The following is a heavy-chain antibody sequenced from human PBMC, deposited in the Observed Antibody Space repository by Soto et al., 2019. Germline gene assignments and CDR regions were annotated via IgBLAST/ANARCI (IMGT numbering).Heavy chain of an antibody. D-gene: IGHD2-15*01. CDR2: INAGNGDT. CDR3: ARDCSGGPPGYFYH. J-gene: IGHJ4*02. CDR1: GYTFTTYA. Sequence: QVQLVQSGAEVKKPGASVKVSCKGSGYTFTTYAIHWVRQAPGQRLEGMGWINAGNGDTKYSQKFQGRVTITRHTSAIIVYMELSSLRSEDTAVFYCARDCSGGPPGYFYHWGQGALGTGSS. V-gene: IGHV1-3*01.